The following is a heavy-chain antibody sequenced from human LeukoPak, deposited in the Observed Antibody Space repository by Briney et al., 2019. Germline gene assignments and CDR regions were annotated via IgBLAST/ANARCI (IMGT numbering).Heavy chain of an antibody. V-gene: IGHV4-38-2*02. J-gene: IGHJ4*02. CDR3: ARVPNQPLLSRRSCYFDY. CDR1: GYSISCGYY. D-gene: IGHD2-21*02. Sequence: PSETLPLTCTVSGYSISCGYYWGWIRQPPGKGLEWIGSIYHSGSTYYNPSLKSRVTISVDTSKNQFSLKLSSVTAADTAVYYCARVPNQPLLSRRSCYFDYWGQGTLVTVSS. CDR2: IYHSGST.